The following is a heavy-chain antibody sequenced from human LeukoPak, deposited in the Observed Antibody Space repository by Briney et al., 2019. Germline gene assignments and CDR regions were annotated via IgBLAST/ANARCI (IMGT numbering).Heavy chain of an antibody. V-gene: IGHV3-48*01. CDR2: ISSSSSTI. CDR3: VKDACSSTSCYRGAPGDFYFDY. D-gene: IGHD2-2*02. Sequence: PGGSLRLSCAASGFTFSSYSMNWVRQAPGKGLEWVSYISSSSSTIYYADSVKGRFTISRDNAKNTLYLQMNSLTTEDTAVYYCVKDACSSTSCYRGAPGDFYFDYWGQGTLVTVSS. J-gene: IGHJ4*02. CDR1: GFTFSSYS.